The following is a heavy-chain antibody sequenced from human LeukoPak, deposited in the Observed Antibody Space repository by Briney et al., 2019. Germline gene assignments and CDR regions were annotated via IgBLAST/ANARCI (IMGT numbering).Heavy chain of an antibody. CDR3: ARIGSSFRDAFDI. D-gene: IGHD6-13*01. V-gene: IGHV3-74*01. CDR1: GFPFSSYW. J-gene: IGHJ3*02. CDR2: ITNDGSST. Sequence: GGSLRLSCAASGFPFSSYWMMWVRQAPGKGLVWVSRITNDGSSTTYADSVKGRFTISRDNAKNMLYLQVNSLRAEDTAVYYCARIGSSFRDAFDIWGQGTMVTVSS.